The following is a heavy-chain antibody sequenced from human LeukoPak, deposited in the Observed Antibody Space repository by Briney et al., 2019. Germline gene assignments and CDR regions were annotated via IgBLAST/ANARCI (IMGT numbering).Heavy chain of an antibody. D-gene: IGHD3-22*01. CDR1: GFTFSSYG. CDR2: ISYDGSNK. J-gene: IGHJ4*02. Sequence: QPGGSLRLSCAASGFTFSSYGMHWVRQAPGKGMEWVAVISYDGSNKNYADFVRGRFTISRDNSKNTLYLQMNSLRTEDTAVYYCAKEHYDRSGYYPFDYWGQGTLVTVSS. CDR3: AKEHYDRSGYYPFDY. V-gene: IGHV3-30*18.